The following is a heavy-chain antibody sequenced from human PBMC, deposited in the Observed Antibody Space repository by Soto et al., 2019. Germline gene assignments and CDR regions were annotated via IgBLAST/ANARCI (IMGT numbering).Heavy chain of an antibody. CDR2: ISYDGSNK. V-gene: IGHV3-30*18. CDR3: AKRDYFGSGISRYYYGMDV. D-gene: IGHD3-10*01. J-gene: IGHJ6*02. Sequence: GGSLRLSCAASGFTFSSYGMHWVRQAPGKGLEWVAVISYDGSNKYYGDSVKGRFTISRDNSKNTLYLQMNSLRAEDTAVYYCAKRDYFGSGISRYYYGMDVWGQGTTVTVSS. CDR1: GFTFSSYG.